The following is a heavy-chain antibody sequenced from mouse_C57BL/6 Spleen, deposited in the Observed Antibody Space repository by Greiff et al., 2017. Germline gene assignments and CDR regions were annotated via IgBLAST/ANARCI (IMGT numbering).Heavy chain of an antibody. CDR2: INPNNGGT. CDR1: GYTFTDYN. V-gene: IGHV1-18*01. J-gene: IGHJ1*03. Sequence: EVQLQQSGPELVKPGASVKIPCKASGYTFTDYNMDWVKQSHGKSLEWIGDINPNNGGTIYNQKFKGKATLTVDKSSSTAYMELRSLTSEDTAVYYCARDPTTVDPYWYLDVWGTGTTVTVSS. CDR3: ARDPTTVDPYWYLDV. D-gene: IGHD1-1*01.